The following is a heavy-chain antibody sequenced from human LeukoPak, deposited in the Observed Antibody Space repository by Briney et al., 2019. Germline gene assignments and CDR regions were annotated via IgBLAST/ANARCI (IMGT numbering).Heavy chain of an antibody. Sequence: PGGSLRLSCAACGFTFSRYWMHWVRPTPGKGGVWVSRINSNGSRTKYADSVQGRFTISRDNAKNTLDLQMSSLRAEDTAVYYCARVDCSGGSCYFDYWGQGTLVTVSS. V-gene: IGHV3-74*03. J-gene: IGHJ4*02. D-gene: IGHD2-15*01. CDR1: GFTFSRYW. CDR2: INSNGSRT. CDR3: ARVDCSGGSCYFDY.